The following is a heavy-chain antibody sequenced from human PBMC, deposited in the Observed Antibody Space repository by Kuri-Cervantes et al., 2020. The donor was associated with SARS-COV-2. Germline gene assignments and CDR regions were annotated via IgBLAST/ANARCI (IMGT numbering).Heavy chain of an antibody. Sequence: ESLKISCTVSGGSISSSSYYWGWIRQPPGKGLEWIGSIYYSGSTYYNPSLKSRVTISVDTSKNQFSLKLSSVTAADTAVHYCARHVPDWLLNWFDPWGQGTLVTVSS. CDR2: IYYSGST. D-gene: IGHD3-9*01. CDR1: GGSISSSSYY. V-gene: IGHV4-39*01. J-gene: IGHJ5*02. CDR3: ARHVPDWLLNWFDP.